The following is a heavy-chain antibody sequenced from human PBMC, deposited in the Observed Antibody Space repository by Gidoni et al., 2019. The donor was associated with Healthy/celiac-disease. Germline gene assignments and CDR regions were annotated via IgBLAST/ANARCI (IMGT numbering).Heavy chain of an antibody. CDR3: ARVRGTYYYYYGMDV. V-gene: IGHV4-34*01. D-gene: IGHD1-1*01. CDR1: GWCFSGYY. J-gene: IGHJ6*04. CDR2: IKHSAST. Sequence: EQLQQWGAGLLTPSETLSLTCAVYGWCFSGYYWSWIRQPPGKGLEWMGEIKHSASTNYNPSLKSRVTISVDTSKNQFSLKLSSVTAADTAVYYCARVRGTYYYYYGMDVWGKGTTVTVSS.